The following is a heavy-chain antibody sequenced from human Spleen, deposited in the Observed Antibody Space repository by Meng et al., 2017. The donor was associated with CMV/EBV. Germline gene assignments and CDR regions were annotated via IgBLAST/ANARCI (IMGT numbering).Heavy chain of an antibody. V-gene: IGHV3-7*01. CDR3: ARIGYSSSSFDY. CDR1: GFTFSNYA. D-gene: IGHD6-6*01. J-gene: IGHJ4*02. Sequence: GESLKISCVASGFTFSNYAIHWVRQAPGKGLEWVANIKQDGGEEHYVAALKGRFTISRDNARNLVSLQMSSLRVDDTAVYYCARIGYSSSSFDYWGQGTLVTVSS. CDR2: IKQDGGEE.